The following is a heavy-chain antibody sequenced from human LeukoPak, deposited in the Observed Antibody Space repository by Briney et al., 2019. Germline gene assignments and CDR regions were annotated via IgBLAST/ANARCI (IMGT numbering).Heavy chain of an antibody. J-gene: IGHJ4*02. V-gene: IGHV4-61*02. D-gene: IGHD3-22*01. CDR1: GGSISSGSYY. Sequence: SQTLSLTCTVSGGSISSGSYYWSWIRQPAGKGLEWIGRIYTSGSTNYNPSLKSRVTISVDTSKNQFSLKLSSVTAADTAVYYCARASRDSSGYYQYYFDYWGQGTLVTVSS. CDR2: IYTSGST. CDR3: ARASRDSSGYYQYYFDY.